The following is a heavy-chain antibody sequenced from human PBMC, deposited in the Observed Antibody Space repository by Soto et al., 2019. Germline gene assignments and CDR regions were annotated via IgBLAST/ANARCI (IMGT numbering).Heavy chain of an antibody. CDR1: GFSFSDHY. D-gene: IGHD2-21*02. Sequence: EVQLVESGGGLVQPGGSLRLSCAASGFSFSDHYMDWVRQAPGKGLEWVGRSRNKANSYTTEYAASVKGRFTISRDDSKNSLYLQMNSLKTEDTAVYFCASHVVVTLIHAFDIWGQGTMVTVSS. CDR2: SRNKANSYTT. J-gene: IGHJ3*02. V-gene: IGHV3-72*01. CDR3: ASHVVVTLIHAFDI.